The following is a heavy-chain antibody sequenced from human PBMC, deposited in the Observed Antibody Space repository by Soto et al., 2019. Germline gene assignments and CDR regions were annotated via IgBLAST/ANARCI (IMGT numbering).Heavy chain of an antibody. D-gene: IGHD1-1*01. V-gene: IGHV3-33*06. J-gene: IGHJ4*02. CDR2: IWFDGTNK. Sequence: QVQLVESGGGVVQPGRSLRLSCAASGFTFSSYGMHWVRQAPGKGLEWVAVIWFDGTNKYYGDSVKGRFTISRDNSKNTLYLQMNSLRAEDTAVYYCGKSAQGLEPDDFEYWGQGTLVTVSS. CDR1: GFTFSSYG. CDR3: GKSAQGLEPDDFEY.